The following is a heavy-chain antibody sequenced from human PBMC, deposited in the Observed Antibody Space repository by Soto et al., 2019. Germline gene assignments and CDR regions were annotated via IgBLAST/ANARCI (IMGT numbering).Heavy chain of an antibody. D-gene: IGHD3-10*01. CDR2: ISYDGSKK. CDR3: ARDNYYGSGSYYKCGYYYGMDV. CDR1: RFTFSSYA. J-gene: IGHJ6*02. V-gene: IGHV3-30-3*01. Sequence: QVQLVESGGGVVQPGRSLRLSCAASRFTFSSYAMHWVRQAPGKGLEWVAVISYDGSKKYHADSVKGRFTISRDNSKNTRYLQMTSLRAEDTAVYYCARDNYYGSGSYYKCGYYYGMDVWGQGTTVTVSS.